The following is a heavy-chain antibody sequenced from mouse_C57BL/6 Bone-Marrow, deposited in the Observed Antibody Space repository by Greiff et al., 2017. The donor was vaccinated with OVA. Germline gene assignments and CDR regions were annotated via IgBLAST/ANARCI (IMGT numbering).Heavy chain of an antibody. Sequence: EVKLVESGGDLVKPGGSLKLSCAASGFTFSSYGMSWVRQTPDKRLEWVATISSGGSYTYYPDSVKGRFTISRDTAKNTLYLQMSSLKSEDTAMYYCARRDYDYWGQGTTLTVSS. D-gene: IGHD2-4*01. CDR2: ISSGGSYT. V-gene: IGHV5-6*02. CDR1: GFTFSSYG. J-gene: IGHJ2*01. CDR3: ARRDYDY.